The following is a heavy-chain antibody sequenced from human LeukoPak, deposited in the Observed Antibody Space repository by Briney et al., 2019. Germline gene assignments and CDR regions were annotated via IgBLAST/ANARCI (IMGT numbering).Heavy chain of an antibody. V-gene: IGHV4-39*07. D-gene: IGHD6-6*01. Sequence: PSETLSLTCTVSGGSISSSSYYWGWIRQPPGKGLEWIGSIYYSGSTYYNPSLKSRVTISVDTSKNQFSLKLSSVTAADTAVYYCARAGSSGNWFDPWGQGTLVTVSS. CDR2: IYYSGST. CDR1: GGSISSSSYY. J-gene: IGHJ5*02. CDR3: ARAGSSGNWFDP.